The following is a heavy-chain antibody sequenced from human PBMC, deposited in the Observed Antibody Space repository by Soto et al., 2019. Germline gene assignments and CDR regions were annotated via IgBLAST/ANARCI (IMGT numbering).Heavy chain of an antibody. Sequence: SVKVSCKASGGTFSSYAISWVQQAPGQGLEWMGGIIPIFGTANYAQKFQGRVTITADESTSTAYMELSSLRSEDTAVCYCASPTTYGGFGEFSYWGQGTLVTVSS. V-gene: IGHV1-69*13. CDR1: GGTFSSYA. CDR3: ASPTTYGGFGEFSY. D-gene: IGHD3-10*01. CDR2: IIPIFGTA. J-gene: IGHJ4*02.